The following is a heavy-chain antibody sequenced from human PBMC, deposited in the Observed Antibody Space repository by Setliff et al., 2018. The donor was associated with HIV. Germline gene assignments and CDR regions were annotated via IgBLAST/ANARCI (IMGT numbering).Heavy chain of an antibody. CDR3: AVSGWELRDYNYYYGMDV. CDR1: GYTFTTYD. CDR2: ISPYNGHT. D-gene: IGHD1-26*01. Sequence: ASVKVSCKASGYTFTTYDITWVRQAPGQGLEWLGWISPYNGHTNYAQKFQGRVTMTTDTATSTAYMEVRSLRSDDTAVYYCAVSGWELRDYNYYYGMDVWGQGTTVTVSS. V-gene: IGHV1-18*01. J-gene: IGHJ6*02.